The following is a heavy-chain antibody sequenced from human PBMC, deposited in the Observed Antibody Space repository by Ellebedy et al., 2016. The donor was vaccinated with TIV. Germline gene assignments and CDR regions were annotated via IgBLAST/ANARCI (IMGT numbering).Heavy chain of an antibody. J-gene: IGHJ6*02. CDR2: IYYSGST. CDR1: GGSISSNY. D-gene: IGHD3-10*01. CDR3: AGGSYTPYGMDV. Sequence: GSLRLSCTVSGGSISSNYWSWIRQPPGKGLEWIGYIYYSGSTNYNPSLKSRVTISLDTSKNQFSLRLSSVTAADTAVYYCAGGSYTPYGMDVWGRGTTVIVSS. V-gene: IGHV4-59*01.